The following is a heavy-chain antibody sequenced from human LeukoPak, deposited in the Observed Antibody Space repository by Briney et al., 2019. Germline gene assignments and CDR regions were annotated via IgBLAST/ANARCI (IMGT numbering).Heavy chain of an antibody. CDR1: GGTFSSYA. Sequence: SVKVSCKASGGTFSSYAISWVRQAPGQGLEWMGRIIPILGIANYAQKFQGRVTITADKSTSTAYMELSSLRSEDTAAYYCARARQWLVLDYWGQGTLVTVSS. CDR2: IIPILGIA. CDR3: ARARQWLVLDY. J-gene: IGHJ4*02. D-gene: IGHD6-19*01. V-gene: IGHV1-69*04.